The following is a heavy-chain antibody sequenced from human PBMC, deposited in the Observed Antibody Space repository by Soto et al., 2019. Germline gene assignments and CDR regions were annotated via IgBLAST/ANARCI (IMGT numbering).Heavy chain of an antibody. CDR3: AKHSPRARAVAGTFDY. D-gene: IGHD6-19*01. CDR1: GFTFSSYA. Sequence: PGGSLRLSCAASGFTFSSYAMSWVRQAPGKGLEWVSAISGSGGSTYYADSVKGRFTISRDNSKNTLYLQMNSLRAEDTAVYYCAKHSPRARAVAGTFDYWGQGTLVTVSS. J-gene: IGHJ4*02. CDR2: ISGSGGST. V-gene: IGHV3-23*01.